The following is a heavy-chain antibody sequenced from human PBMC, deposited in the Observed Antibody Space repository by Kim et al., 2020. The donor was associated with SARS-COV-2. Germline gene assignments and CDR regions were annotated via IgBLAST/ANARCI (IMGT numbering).Heavy chain of an antibody. J-gene: IGHJ4*02. Sequence: GGSLRLSCAASGFTFSSYAMHWVRQAPGKGLEWVAVISYDGSNKYYADSVKGRFTISRDNSKNTLYLQMNSLRAEDTAVYYCAQNWNYDYWGQGTLVTVSS. V-gene: IGHV3-30-3*01. CDR3: AQNWNYDY. CDR2: ISYDGSNK. D-gene: IGHD1-1*01. CDR1: GFTFSSYA.